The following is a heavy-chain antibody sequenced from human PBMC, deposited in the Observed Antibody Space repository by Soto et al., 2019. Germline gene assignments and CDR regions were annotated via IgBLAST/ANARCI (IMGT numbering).Heavy chain of an antibody. J-gene: IGHJ4*02. V-gene: IGHV4-59*11. CDR1: GGSTGTHY. CDR2: IFYGGIT. CDR3: AISRQYRSGWYGGFEV. Sequence: QVQESGPGLVKPSETLSLTCTVSGGSTGTHYWNWIRQPPGKGLEWIGYIFYGGITKYNPSLERRASISVDTSKNQFALQLTSVTAADTGMYYCAISRQYRSGWYGGFEVWGQGILVTVSS. D-gene: IGHD6-19*01.